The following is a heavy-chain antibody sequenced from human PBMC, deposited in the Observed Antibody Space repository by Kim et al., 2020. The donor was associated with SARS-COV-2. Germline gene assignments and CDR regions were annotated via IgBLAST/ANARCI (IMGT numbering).Heavy chain of an antibody. CDR3: ARDSNSGSYFDY. CDR2: T. Sequence: TRHSQKFQGRLTIARDTAASTAHMELSSLRSEDTAVYYCARDSNSGSYFDYWGQGTLVTVSS. D-gene: IGHD1-26*01. J-gene: IGHJ4*02. V-gene: IGHV1-3*01.